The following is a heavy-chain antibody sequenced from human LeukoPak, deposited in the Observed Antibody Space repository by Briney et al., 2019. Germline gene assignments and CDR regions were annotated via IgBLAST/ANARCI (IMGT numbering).Heavy chain of an antibody. CDR1: GGSISSSSYY. J-gene: IGHJ4*02. D-gene: IGHD3-10*01. CDR3: AGGNGSGSFHLYY. CDR2: IYYSGST. V-gene: IGHV4-39*01. Sequence: SETLSLTCTVSGGSISSSSYYWGWIRQPPGKGLEWIGSIYYSGSTYYNPSLKSRVTVSVDTSKNQFSLKLSSVTAADTAVYYCAGGNGSGSFHLYYWGQGTLVTVSS.